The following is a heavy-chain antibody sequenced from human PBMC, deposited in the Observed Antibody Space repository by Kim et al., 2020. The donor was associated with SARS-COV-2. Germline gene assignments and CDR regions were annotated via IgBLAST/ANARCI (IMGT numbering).Heavy chain of an antibody. J-gene: IGHJ4*02. V-gene: IGHV4-39*01. CDR1: GGSISSSSYY. Sequence: SETLSLTCTVSGGSISSSSYYWGWIRQPPGKGLEWIGSIYYSGSTYYNPSLKSRVTISVDTSKNQFSLKLSSVTAADTAVYYCASTRPFLGYCSGGSCYSFSYWGQGTPVTVSS. CDR3: ASTRPFLGYCSGGSCYSFSY. D-gene: IGHD2-15*01. CDR2: IYYSGST.